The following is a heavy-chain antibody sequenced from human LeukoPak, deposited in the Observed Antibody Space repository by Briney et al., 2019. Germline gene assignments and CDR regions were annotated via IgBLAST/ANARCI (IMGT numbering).Heavy chain of an antibody. J-gene: IGHJ5*02. CDR3: ARDLRSSSSAFDP. V-gene: IGHV1-69*10. Sequence: ASVKVSCKASGGTFSSYAISWVRQAPGQGLEWMGRIIPILGIANYAQKFQGRVTITADKSTSTAYMELSSLRSEDTAVYYCARDLRSSSSAFDPWGQGTLVTVS. CDR2: IIPILGIA. D-gene: IGHD6-13*01. CDR1: GGTFSSYA.